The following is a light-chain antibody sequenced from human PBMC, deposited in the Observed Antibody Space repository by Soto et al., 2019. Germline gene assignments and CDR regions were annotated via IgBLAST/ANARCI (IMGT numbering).Light chain of an antibody. CDR2: AAS. CDR1: QSISIY. V-gene: IGKV1-39*01. Sequence: DIQMTQSPSSLSASVGDRVTITCRASQSISIYLNWYQQKPGKAPKLLIYAASSLQSGVPSRFSGSGSGTDFTLTISSLQPEDFATYYCQQSYSTPPWTSGQGTKVDIK. CDR3: QQSYSTPPWT. J-gene: IGKJ1*01.